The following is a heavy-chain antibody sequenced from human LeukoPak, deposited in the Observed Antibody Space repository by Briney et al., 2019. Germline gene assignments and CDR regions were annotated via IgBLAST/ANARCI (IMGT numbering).Heavy chain of an antibody. Sequence: SETLSLTCAVYGGSFSGYYWSWIRQPPGKGLEWIGEINHSGSTNYNPSLKSRVTISVDTSKNQFSLKLSSVTAAGTAVYYCAGRAPYYYDSSGYGDYWGQGTLVTVSS. CDR1: GGSFSGYY. CDR2: INHSGST. J-gene: IGHJ4*02. V-gene: IGHV4-34*01. CDR3: AGRAPYYYDSSGYGDY. D-gene: IGHD3-22*01.